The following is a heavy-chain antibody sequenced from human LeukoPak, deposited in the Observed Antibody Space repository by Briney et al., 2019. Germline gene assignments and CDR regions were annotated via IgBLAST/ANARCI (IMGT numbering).Heavy chain of an antibody. Sequence: ASVKVSCKASGYTFTNYYMHWVRQAPGQGLEWMGIINSSGGSTSYAQKFQGRVTMTRDTSTSTVYMELSSLRSEDTAVCYCASAPRYDIRGFDYWGQGTLVTVSS. CDR2: INSSGGST. CDR3: ASAPRYDIRGFDY. V-gene: IGHV1-46*01. D-gene: IGHD3-9*01. J-gene: IGHJ4*02. CDR1: GYTFTNYY.